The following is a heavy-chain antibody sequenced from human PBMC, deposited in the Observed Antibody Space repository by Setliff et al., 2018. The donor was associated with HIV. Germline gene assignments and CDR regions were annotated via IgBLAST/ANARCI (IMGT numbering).Heavy chain of an antibody. Sequence: ASVKVSCKASGDTFSNSLVTWVRQVPGQGLEWMGWISDYTGNTNYAQKFQARVTMTIDSSTTTAYMELRSLRADDTALYYCARYASYTSDWREAFDIWGQGTMVTVSS. CDR1: GDTFSNSL. D-gene: IGHD6-19*01. CDR3: ARYASYTSDWREAFDI. V-gene: IGHV1-18*01. J-gene: IGHJ3*02. CDR2: ISDYTGNT.